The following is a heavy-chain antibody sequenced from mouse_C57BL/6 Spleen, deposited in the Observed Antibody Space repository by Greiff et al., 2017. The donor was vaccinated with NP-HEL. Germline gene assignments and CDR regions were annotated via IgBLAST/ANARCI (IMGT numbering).Heavy chain of an antibody. Sequence: EVHLVESGPELVKPGASVKMSCKASGYTFTDYNMHWVKQSHGKSLEWIGYINPNNGGTSYNQKFKGKATLTVNKSSSTAYMELRSLTSEDSAVYYCAREGIYYYGSRTYYAMDYWGQGTSVTVSS. CDR1: GYTFTDYN. CDR3: AREGIYYYGSRTYYAMDY. D-gene: IGHD1-1*01. J-gene: IGHJ4*01. CDR2: INPNNGGT. V-gene: IGHV1-22*01.